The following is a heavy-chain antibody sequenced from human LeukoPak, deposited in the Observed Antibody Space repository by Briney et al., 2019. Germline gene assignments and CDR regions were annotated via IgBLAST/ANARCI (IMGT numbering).Heavy chain of an antibody. CDR2: IKQDGSEK. CDR3: ARESPKTVYYYDSSGSYMGAFDI. J-gene: IGHJ3*02. CDR1: VFTLSSYC. V-gene: IGHV3-7*01. Sequence: GGSLRLSCAASVFTLSSYCTSWVRQAPGRGLEWGANIKQDGSEKHYVDSVKGRFTISRDNAKNSLYLQMNSLRAEDTAVYYCARESPKTVYYYDSSGSYMGAFDIWGQGTMVTVSS. D-gene: IGHD3-22*01.